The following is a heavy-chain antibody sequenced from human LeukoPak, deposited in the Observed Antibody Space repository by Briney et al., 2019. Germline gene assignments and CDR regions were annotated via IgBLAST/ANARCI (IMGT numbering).Heavy chain of an antibody. CDR1: GYTFTSYG. Sequence: ASVKVSCKASGYTFTSYGISWVRQAPGQGREWMGWISAYNGNTNYAQKLQGRVTMTTDTSTSTAYMELRSLRSDDTAVYYCARDSDGERVSWFDPWGQGTLVTVSS. CDR3: ARDSDGERVSWFDP. J-gene: IGHJ5*02. CDR2: ISAYNGNT. V-gene: IGHV1-18*04. D-gene: IGHD5-24*01.